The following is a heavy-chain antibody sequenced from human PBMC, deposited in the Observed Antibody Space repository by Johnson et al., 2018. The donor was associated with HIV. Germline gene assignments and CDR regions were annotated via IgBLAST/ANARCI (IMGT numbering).Heavy chain of an antibody. CDR1: GFTFSSYW. Sequence: VQLVEFGGGLVQPGGSLRLSGAASGFTFSSYWMSWVRQAPGKGLEWVANIKQDGSEKYYLDPVKGRFTISRDNARKSLYLQMNNLRAEDTAVYYCVRDDGSDYEAFDIWGQGTMVTVSS. CDR2: IKQDGSEK. D-gene: IGHD2-21*01. J-gene: IGHJ3*02. V-gene: IGHV3-7*05. CDR3: VRDDGSDYEAFDI.